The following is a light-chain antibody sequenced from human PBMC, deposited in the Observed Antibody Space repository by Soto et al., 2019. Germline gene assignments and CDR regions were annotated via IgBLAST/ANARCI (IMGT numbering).Light chain of an antibody. CDR1: QSVSSTY. J-gene: IGKJ2*01. V-gene: IGKV3-20*01. CDR3: QQYGRSLYT. Sequence: DIVLTQSPGTLSLSPGERATLSCRASQSVSSTYLAWYQQKPGQAPRLLISGASSRATSIPERFSGSGSGTDFTLTISRREPDDFAVYYCQQYGRSLYTFGQGTKLEIK. CDR2: GAS.